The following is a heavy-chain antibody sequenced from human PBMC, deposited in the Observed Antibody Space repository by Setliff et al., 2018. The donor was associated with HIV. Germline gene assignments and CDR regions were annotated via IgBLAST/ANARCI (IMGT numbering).Heavy chain of an antibody. J-gene: IGHJ4*02. CDR1: GFTVSSNY. V-gene: IGHV3-66*02. CDR2: IYSGGNT. Sequence: PGGSLRLSCAASGFTVSSNYMSWVRQAPGKGLEWVSVIYSGGNTYYADSVKGRFTVSRDNSKNTLYLQMNSLRGEDTAVYYCAREVRGPEGIAATDTGDYWGQGTLVTVSS. D-gene: IGHD6-13*01. CDR3: AREVRGPEGIAATDTGDY.